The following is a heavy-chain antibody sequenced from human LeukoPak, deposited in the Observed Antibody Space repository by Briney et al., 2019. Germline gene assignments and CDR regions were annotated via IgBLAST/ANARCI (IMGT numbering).Heavy chain of an antibody. CDR2: INHGGST. CDR3: ARGRRIGVAGTGDY. J-gene: IGHJ4*02. D-gene: IGHD6-13*01. Sequence: SETLSLTCAVSGGSFNSYFWYWIRQRPGTGLEWIGEINHGGSTNYSPSLQSRATISVASSNNQFSLRLTSVTAADTAVYYCARGRRIGVAGTGDYWGQGTLVTVSS. V-gene: IGHV4-34*01. CDR1: GGSFNSYF.